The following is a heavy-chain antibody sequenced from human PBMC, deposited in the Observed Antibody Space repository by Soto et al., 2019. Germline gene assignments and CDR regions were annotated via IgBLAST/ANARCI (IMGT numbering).Heavy chain of an antibody. D-gene: IGHD3-3*01. J-gene: IGHJ6*03. CDR3: ATRAADYDFWSGYYSYYYYMDV. CDR2: IHYSGST. V-gene: IGHV4-59*08. Sequence: SETLSLTCTVSGGSISPYYWSWIRQPPGKGLEWIGYIHYSGSTNYNPSLKSRVTISVDTSKNQFSLKLSSVTAADTAVYYCATRAADYDFWSGYYSYYYYMDVWGKGTTVTVSS. CDR1: GGSISPYY.